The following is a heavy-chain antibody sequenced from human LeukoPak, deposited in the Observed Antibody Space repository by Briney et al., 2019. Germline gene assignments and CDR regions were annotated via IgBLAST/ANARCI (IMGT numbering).Heavy chain of an antibody. CDR1: GFTFSSYW. CDR3: ARVSDISVAAYFDY. Sequence: PGGSLRLSCAASGFTFSSYWMSWVRQAPGKGLEWVAFIRYDGSNKYYADSVKGRFTISRDNSKNTLYLQMNSLRAEDTALYYCARVSDISVAAYFDYWGQGTLVTVSS. V-gene: IGHV3-30*02. D-gene: IGHD6-19*01. CDR2: IRYDGSNK. J-gene: IGHJ4*02.